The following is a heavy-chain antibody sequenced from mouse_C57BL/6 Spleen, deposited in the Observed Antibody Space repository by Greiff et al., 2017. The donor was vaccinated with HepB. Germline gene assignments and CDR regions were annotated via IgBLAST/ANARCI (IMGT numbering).Heavy chain of an antibody. V-gene: IGHV14-3*01. CDR1: GFNIKNTY. CDR3: ASGDGYYEAWFAY. J-gene: IGHJ3*01. D-gene: IGHD2-3*01. Sequence: VHVKQSVAELVRPGASVKLSCTASGFNIKNTYMHWVKQRPEQGLEWIGRIDPANGNTKYDPKFQGKATITADTSSNTAYLQLSSLTSEDTAIYCCASGDGYYEAWFAYWGQGTLVTVSA. CDR2: IDPANGNT.